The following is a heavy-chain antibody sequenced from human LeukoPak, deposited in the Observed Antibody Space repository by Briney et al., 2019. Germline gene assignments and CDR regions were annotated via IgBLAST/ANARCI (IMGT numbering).Heavy chain of an antibody. CDR1: GFTFNSYV. CDR2: IYSGGTT. J-gene: IGHJ4*02. CDR3: ARQMGATTTFYY. V-gene: IGHV3-66*04. D-gene: IGHD1-26*01. Sequence: PGGSLRLSCAASGFTFNSYVMSWVRQAPGKGLEWVSVIYSGGTTYYADSVKGRFTISRDNSENTLYLQMNSLRAEDTAVYYCARQMGATTTFYYWGQGALVTVSS.